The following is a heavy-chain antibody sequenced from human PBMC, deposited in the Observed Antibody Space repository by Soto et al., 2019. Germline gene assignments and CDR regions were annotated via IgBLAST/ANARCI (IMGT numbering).Heavy chain of an antibody. V-gene: IGHV4-31*03. CDR2: IYYSGST. CDR3: ARTCSGGTCSFDY. Sequence: SETLSLTCTVSGGSISSGGYYWSWIRQHPGKGLEWIGYIYYSGSTYYNPSLKSRVTISVDTSKNQFSLKLSSVTAADTAVYYCARTCSGGTCSFDYWGQGTLVTVSS. J-gene: IGHJ4*02. CDR1: GGSISSGGYY. D-gene: IGHD2-15*01.